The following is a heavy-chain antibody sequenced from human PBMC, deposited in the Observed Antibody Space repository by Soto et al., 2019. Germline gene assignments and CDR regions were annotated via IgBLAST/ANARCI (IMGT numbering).Heavy chain of an antibody. J-gene: IGHJ5*02. D-gene: IGHD3-22*01. Sequence: SVKVSCKASGYTFTSYYMHWVRQAPVQGLEWMGVINPSGGSTSYAQKFQGRVTMTRDTSTSTVYMELSSLRSEDTAVYYCARGTMIVAKFDPWGQGTLVTVSS. CDR1: GYTFTSYY. V-gene: IGHV1-46*01. CDR3: ARGTMIVAKFDP. CDR2: INPSGGST.